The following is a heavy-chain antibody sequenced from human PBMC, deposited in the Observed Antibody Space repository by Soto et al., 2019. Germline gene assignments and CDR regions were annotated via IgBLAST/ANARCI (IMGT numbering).Heavy chain of an antibody. V-gene: IGHV3-72*01. CDR2: IRNKANTYTT. D-gene: IGHD1-26*01. CDR3: TRFYFGAFDI. CDR1: GFTFSDHY. Sequence: EVQLVESGGGLVQPGGSLRLSCAASGFTFSDHYMDWVRQAPGKGLEWVGRIRNKANTYTTEYAASVKGRFTISRDDSKRSLYLQMNSLKTEDTAVYYCTRFYFGAFDIWGQGTMVTVSS. J-gene: IGHJ3*02.